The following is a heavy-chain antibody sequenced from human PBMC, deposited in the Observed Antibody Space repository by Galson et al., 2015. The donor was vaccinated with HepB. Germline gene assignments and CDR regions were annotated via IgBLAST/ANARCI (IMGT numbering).Heavy chain of an antibody. V-gene: IGHV3-23*01. J-gene: IGHJ3*02. CDR3: AKVRDSSGWYADAFDI. CDR2: MSGSGGST. CDR1: GFTFSSYA. Sequence: SLRLSCADSGFTFSSYAMSWVRQAPGKGLEWVSGMSGSGGSTYYADSVKGRFSISRDNSKNTLYLQMNSLRAEDTAVYYCAKVRDSSGWYADAFDIWGQGTMVTVSS. D-gene: IGHD6-19*01.